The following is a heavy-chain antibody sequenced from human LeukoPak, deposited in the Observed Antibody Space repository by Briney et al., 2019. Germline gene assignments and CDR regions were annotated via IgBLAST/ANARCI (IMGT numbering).Heavy chain of an antibody. J-gene: IGHJ3*02. V-gene: IGHV4-4*07. Sequence: SVTLSLTCTVSGGSISSYYWSWIRQPAGKGLEWIGRIYTSGSTNYNPSLKSRVTMSVDTSKNQFSLKLSSVTAADTAVYYCARVDVVVVAATNLAYRAFDIWGQGTMVTVSS. CDR3: ARVDVVVVAATNLAYRAFDI. CDR2: IYTSGST. D-gene: IGHD2-15*01. CDR1: GGSISSYY.